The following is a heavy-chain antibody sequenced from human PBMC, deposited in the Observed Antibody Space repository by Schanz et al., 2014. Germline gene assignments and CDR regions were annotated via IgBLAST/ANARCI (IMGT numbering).Heavy chain of an antibody. CDR3: AKARRKSNCSGGRCFHYSYYGMDV. V-gene: IGHV3-30-3*01. CDR1: GFTLSSYA. J-gene: IGHJ6*02. Sequence: QEQLVESGGGLVKPGGSLRLSCAAYGFTLSSYAMHWVRQAPGKGLEWVAVISYDGSNKYYADSVKGRFTISRDNSKNILYLQMNSLRAEDTAVYYCAKARRKSNCSGGRCFHYSYYGMDVWGQGTTVTVSS. D-gene: IGHD2-15*01. CDR2: ISYDGSNK.